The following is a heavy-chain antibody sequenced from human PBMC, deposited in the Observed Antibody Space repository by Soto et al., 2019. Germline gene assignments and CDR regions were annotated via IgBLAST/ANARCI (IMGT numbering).Heavy chain of an antibody. V-gene: IGHV4-34*01. CDR1: GGTFGGYC. D-gene: IGHD3-10*01. CDR2: INHSGST. J-gene: IGHJ4*02. Sequence: TKPITDGVDGGTFGGYCWRRIRQHPGKGLEWIGEINHSGSTNYNPSLKSRVTISVDTSKNQFSLKLSSVTAADTAVYYCARDFTMGLGNWGQGTLVTVSS. CDR3: ARDFTMGLGN.